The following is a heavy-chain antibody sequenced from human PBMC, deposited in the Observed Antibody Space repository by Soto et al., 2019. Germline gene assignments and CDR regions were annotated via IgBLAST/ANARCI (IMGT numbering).Heavy chain of an antibody. CDR1: GGSISSTDHY. Sequence: SETLSLTCTVSGGSISSTDHYWGWIRQPPGKGLVWLGSIYYAGSTSHNPSLKRRATISVDTSRNQFSLRLSSVTASDTAVYYCARLVFHCLRGSCDDYNFYGLDVWGQGTTVTVSS. CDR2: IYYAGST. V-gene: IGHV4-39*01. D-gene: IGHD2-15*01. J-gene: IGHJ6*02. CDR3: ARLVFHCLRGSCDDYNFYGLDV.